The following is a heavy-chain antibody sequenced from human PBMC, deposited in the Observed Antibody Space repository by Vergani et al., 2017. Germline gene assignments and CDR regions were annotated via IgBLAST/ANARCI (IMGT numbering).Heavy chain of an antibody. D-gene: IGHD2-15*01. V-gene: IGHV2-5*02. CDR3: ARIPRGCSGGSCYDP. CDR2: IYWDDDK. CDR1: GFSLSTSGVG. J-gene: IGHJ5*02. Sequence: QITLKESGPTLVKPTQTLTLTCTFSGFSLSTSGVGVGWIRQPPGKALEWLALIYWDDDKRYSPSLKSRLTITKDTSKNQVVLAMTNMDPVDTATYYCARIPRGCSGGSCYDPWGQGTLVTVSS.